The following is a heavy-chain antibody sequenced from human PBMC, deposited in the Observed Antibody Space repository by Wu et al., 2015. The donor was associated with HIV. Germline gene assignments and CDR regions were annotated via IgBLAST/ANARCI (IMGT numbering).Heavy chain of an antibody. Sequence: QVQLVQSGAEVKKPGASVMVSCKASGYTFTDYYMYWVRQAPGQGPEWMGWINCNRGDTKYAQKFQGRVTMTRDTAVSTDRTFRNLESFVTKSPLERNYRSEPVPYRSGSYRTYVTTEDPLQSPVKLGLLTLNGLNLSVGAQG. CDR3: NYRSEPVPYRSGSYRTYVTTEDPLQSPVKLGLLTLNGLNLSV. J-gene: IGHJ3*01. D-gene: IGHD1-7*01. CDR1: GYTFTDYY. V-gene: IGHV1-2*02. CDR2: INCNRGDT.